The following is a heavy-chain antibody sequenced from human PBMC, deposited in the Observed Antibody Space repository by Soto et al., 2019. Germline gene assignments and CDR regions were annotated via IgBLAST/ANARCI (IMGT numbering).Heavy chain of an antibody. D-gene: IGHD3-10*01. CDR2: IYYSGST. Sequence: SETLSLTCTVSGGSISSYYWSWIRQPPGKGLEWIGYIYYSGSTNYNPSLKSRVTISVDTSKNQFSLKLSSVTAADTAVYYCARERPVRGVIDFDYWGQGTLVTVSS. CDR1: GGSISSYY. CDR3: ARERPVRGVIDFDY. J-gene: IGHJ4*02. V-gene: IGHV4-59*01.